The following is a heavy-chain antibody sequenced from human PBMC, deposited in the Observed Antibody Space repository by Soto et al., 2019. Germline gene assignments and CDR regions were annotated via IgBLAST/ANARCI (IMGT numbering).Heavy chain of an antibody. CDR3: ARAPDYYGSGSYYANYYYGTDV. CDR2: IWYDGSNK. CDR1: GFTFSSYG. J-gene: IGHJ6*02. V-gene: IGHV3-33*01. D-gene: IGHD3-10*01. Sequence: QVQLVESGGGVVQPGRSLRLSCAASGFTFSSYGMHWVRQAPGKGLEWVAVIWYDGSNKYYADSVKGRFTISRDNSKNTLYLQMNSLRAEDTAVYYSARAPDYYGSGSYYANYYYGTDVWGQGTTVTVSS.